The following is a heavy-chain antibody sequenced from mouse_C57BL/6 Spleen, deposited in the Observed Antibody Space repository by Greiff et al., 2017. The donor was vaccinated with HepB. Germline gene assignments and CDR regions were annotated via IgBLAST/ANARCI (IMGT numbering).Heavy chain of an antibody. D-gene: IGHD2-5*01. Sequence: DVMLVESGGGLVKPGGSLKLSCAASGFTFSSYAMSWVRQTPEKRLECVATISDGGSYTYYPDNVKGRFTISRDNAKNNLYLQMSHLKSEDTAMYYCARDSNWFAYWGQGTLVTVSA. CDR1: GFTFSSYA. V-gene: IGHV5-4*03. J-gene: IGHJ3*01. CDR3: ARDSNWFAY. CDR2: ISDGGSYT.